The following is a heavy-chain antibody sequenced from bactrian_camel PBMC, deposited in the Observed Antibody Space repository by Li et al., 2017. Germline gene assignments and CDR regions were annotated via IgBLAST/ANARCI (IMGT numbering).Heavy chain of an antibody. CDR3: VADPWTEEGLVYIPSSFDY. J-gene: IGHJ6*01. V-gene: IGHV3S53*01. CDR1: VSTTRLLC. D-gene: IGHD1*01. CDR2: VESSGRT. Sequence: VQLVESGGGSVKNGGSLKLSCGASVSTTRLLCMAWFRQAPGKEREAVAFVESSGRTSYAPFVQGRFTISKDGGKNTLYLQMDNLKPEDTAMYYCVADPWTEEGLVYIPSSFDYWGQGTQVTVS.